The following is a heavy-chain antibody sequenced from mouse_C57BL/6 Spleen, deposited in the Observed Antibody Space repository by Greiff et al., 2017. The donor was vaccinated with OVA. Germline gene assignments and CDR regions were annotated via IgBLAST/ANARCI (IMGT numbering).Heavy chain of an antibody. D-gene: IGHD4-1*01. Sequence: QVQLQQSGPGLVQPSQSLSITCTVSGFSLTSYGVHWVRQSPGKGLEWLGVIWGGGSTDYNAAFISRLSISKDNSKSQVFFKMNSLQADDTAIYYCARTGVTGSLFDYWGQGTTLTVSS. J-gene: IGHJ2*01. CDR3: ARTGVTGSLFDY. V-gene: IGHV2-2*01. CDR1: GFSLTSYG. CDR2: IWGGGST.